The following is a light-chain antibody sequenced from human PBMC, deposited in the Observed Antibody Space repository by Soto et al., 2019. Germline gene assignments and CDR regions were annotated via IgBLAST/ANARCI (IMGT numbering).Light chain of an antibody. CDR1: QGVSTS. Sequence: DIQMTQAPFSVSASAGDRVTITCRASQGVSTSLAWYQQKPGKAPKLLIYAASSLQSGVPSRFSGTGSGTDFTLTISSLQPEDFAPYYCQQAKNFPWTFGQGTKVEIK. CDR3: QQAKNFPWT. V-gene: IGKV1-12*01. J-gene: IGKJ1*01. CDR2: AAS.